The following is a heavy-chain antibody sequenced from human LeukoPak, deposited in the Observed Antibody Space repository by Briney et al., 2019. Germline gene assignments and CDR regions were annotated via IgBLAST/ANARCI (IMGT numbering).Heavy chain of an antibody. J-gene: IGHJ4*02. Sequence: SETLSLTCTVSGGSISSGGYYWSWIRQHPGKGLEWIGYIYYSGSTYYNPSLKSRVTISVDTSKNQFSLKLSSVTAADTAVYYCARGATMISLDYWGQGTLVTVSS. CDR1: GGSISSGGYY. CDR3: ARGATMISLDY. V-gene: IGHV4-31*03. CDR2: IYYSGST. D-gene: IGHD3-22*01.